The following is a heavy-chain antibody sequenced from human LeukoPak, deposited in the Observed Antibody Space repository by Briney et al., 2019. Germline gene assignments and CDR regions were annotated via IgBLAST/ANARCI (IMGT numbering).Heavy chain of an antibody. V-gene: IGHV3-23*01. CDR3: AKALRADYMSFDI. CDR2: ISGSGGST. D-gene: IGHD4/OR15-4a*01. J-gene: IGHJ3*02. Sequence: GSLRLSCAASGFTFSSYAMSWVRQAPGKGLEWVSDISGSGGSTYSADSVKGRFTISRDNSKNTLYLQINSLRAEDTAVYYCAKALRADYMSFDIWGQGTMVTVSS. CDR1: GFTFSSYA.